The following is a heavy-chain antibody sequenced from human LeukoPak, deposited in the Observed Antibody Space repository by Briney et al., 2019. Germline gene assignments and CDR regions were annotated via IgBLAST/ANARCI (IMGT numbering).Heavy chain of an antibody. CDR2: ISAYDGNT. Sequence: ASVKVSCKASGYTFTSYGISWVRQAPGQGLEWMGWISAYDGNTNYAQKLQGRVTMTTDTSTSTAYMELSSLRSEDTAVYYCAREIVGAPYYFDYWGQGTLVTVSS. D-gene: IGHD1-26*01. J-gene: IGHJ4*02. CDR1: GYTFTSYG. CDR3: AREIVGAPYYFDY. V-gene: IGHV1-18*01.